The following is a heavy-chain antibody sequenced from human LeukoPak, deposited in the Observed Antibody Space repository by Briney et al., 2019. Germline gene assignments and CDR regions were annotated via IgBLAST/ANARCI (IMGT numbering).Heavy chain of an antibody. V-gene: IGHV3-64*01. D-gene: IGHD5-12*01. J-gene: IGHJ6*02. CDR3: ARGSTEYSGYDLESFNYYGMDV. Sequence: GGSLRLSCAASGFTFSSYAMHWVRQAPGKGLEYVSAISSNGGSTYYANSVKGRFTISRDNSKNTLYLQMGSLRAEDMAVYYCARGSTEYSGYDLESFNYYGMDVWGQGTTVTVSS. CDR1: GFTFSSYA. CDR2: ISSNGGST.